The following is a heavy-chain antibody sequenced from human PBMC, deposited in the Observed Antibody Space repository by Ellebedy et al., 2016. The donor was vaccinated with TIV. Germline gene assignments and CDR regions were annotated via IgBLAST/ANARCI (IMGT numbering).Heavy chain of an antibody. Sequence: MPGGSLRLSCTVSGGSVTSSNYYCTWIRQPPGKGLEWIGHMYYSGSSNYNPSLKSRVTMSIDTSKNQFSLKMSSVTAADTAVYYCAASESADSDYWGPGTLVTVSS. D-gene: IGHD2-2*01. V-gene: IGHV4-61*01. CDR1: GGSVTSSNYY. CDR3: AASESADSDY. J-gene: IGHJ4*02. CDR2: MYYSGSS.